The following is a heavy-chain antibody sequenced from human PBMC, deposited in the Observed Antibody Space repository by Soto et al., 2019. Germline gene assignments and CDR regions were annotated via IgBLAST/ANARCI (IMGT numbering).Heavy chain of an antibody. V-gene: IGHV4-59*11. D-gene: IGHD1-26*01. CDR3: ASVGARRFDH. CDR1: GGSINSHY. CDR2: MYYSGNT. J-gene: IGHJ4*02. Sequence: PSETLSLTCTVSGGSINSHYWSWIRQPPGKGLEWIGYMYYSGNTYYNPSLQSRVTISVDTSKNQISLRLNSVTAADTPAYSCASVGARRFDHWGQGTLVTVSS.